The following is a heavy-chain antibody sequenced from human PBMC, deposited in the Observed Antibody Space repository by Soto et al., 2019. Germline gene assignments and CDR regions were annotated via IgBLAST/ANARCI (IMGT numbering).Heavy chain of an antibody. Sequence: GGSLRLSCAASGFTFSSYSMNWVRQAPGKGLEWVSAISGSGGTTYYADSVKGRFTISRDDSKNALYLQMNSLRAEDTAVYYCARDFNVITIFGVVITGQPFDYWGQGTLVTVSS. CDR2: ISGSGGTT. V-gene: IGHV3-23*01. J-gene: IGHJ4*02. CDR3: ARDFNVITIFGVVITGQPFDY. D-gene: IGHD3-3*01. CDR1: GFTFSSYS.